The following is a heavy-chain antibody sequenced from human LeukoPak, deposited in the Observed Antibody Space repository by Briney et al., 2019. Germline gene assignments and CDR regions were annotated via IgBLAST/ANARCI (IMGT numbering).Heavy chain of an antibody. D-gene: IGHD2-15*01. V-gene: IGHV4-61*02. CDR1: GGSFSSGSYY. CDR3: AREGPGGSGSHDY. J-gene: IGHJ4*02. CDR2: MYSRGGT. Sequence: SETLSLTCSVSGGSFSSGSYYWSWIRKPAGKGLEWVGRMYSRGGTDYNASLKSRLTISVDTSKNEMSLRLNSVTAADTAVYYCAREGPGGSGSHDYWGQGTLVTVSS.